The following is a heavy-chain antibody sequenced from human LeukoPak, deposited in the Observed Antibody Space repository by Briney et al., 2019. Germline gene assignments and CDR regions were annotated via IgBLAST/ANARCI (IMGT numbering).Heavy chain of an antibody. CDR1: GGSFSDYY. D-gene: IGHD6-13*01. CDR2: INHSGST. Sequence: PSETLSLTCAVYGGSFSDYYWGWIRQPPGKGLEWIGEINHSGSTNYNPSLKSRVTISVDTSKNQFSLKLSSVTAADTAVYYCAGRRGSSWYYFRWFDPWGQGTLVTVSS. CDR3: AGRRGSSWYYFRWFDP. J-gene: IGHJ5*02. V-gene: IGHV4-34*01.